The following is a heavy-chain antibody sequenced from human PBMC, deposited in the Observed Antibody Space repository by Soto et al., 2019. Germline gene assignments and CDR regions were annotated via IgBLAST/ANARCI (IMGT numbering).Heavy chain of an antibody. CDR1: GGSISTSNW. CDR3: ARARATIAAAAIFDC. CDR2: VYLTGST. Sequence: QVQLQESGPGLVKPSGTLSLTCAVSGGSISTSNWWSWVRQPPGKGLEWIGEVYLTGSTNYNPSLESRLTISVDKSKNPFSLKLISVTAADTAVYYCARARATIAAAAIFDCWGQGTLVTVSS. J-gene: IGHJ4*02. V-gene: IGHV4-4*02. D-gene: IGHD6-13*01.